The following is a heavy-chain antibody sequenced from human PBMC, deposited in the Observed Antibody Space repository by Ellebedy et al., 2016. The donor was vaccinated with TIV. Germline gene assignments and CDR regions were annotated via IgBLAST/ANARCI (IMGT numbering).Heavy chain of an antibody. CDR3: ARGSNYYDSSAYHD. D-gene: IGHD3-22*01. Sequence: ASVKVSCXTSAYTFTSSAITWVRQAPGQGLEWMGWITTYNGNTNYAQRLQGRVTMTTDTSTSTAYMELRSLRSDDTAVYYCARGSNYYDSSAYHDWGQGTLVTVSS. J-gene: IGHJ4*02. CDR1: AYTFTSSA. CDR2: ITTYNGNT. V-gene: IGHV1-18*01.